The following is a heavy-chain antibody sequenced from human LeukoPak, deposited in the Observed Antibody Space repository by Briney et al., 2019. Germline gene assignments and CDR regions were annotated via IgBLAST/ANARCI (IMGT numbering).Heavy chain of an antibody. CDR2: IYHSGST. J-gene: IGHJ5*02. CDR3: ARGYYYDSSGYYYWFAP. D-gene: IGHD3-22*01. CDR1: GYSISSGYY. V-gene: IGHV4-38-2*02. Sequence: PSETLSLTCTVSGYSISSGYYWGWIRQPPGKGLEWIGSIYHSGSTYYNPSLKSRVTISVDTSKNQFSLKLSSVTAADTAVYYCARGYYYDSSGYYYWFAPWGQGTLVTVSS.